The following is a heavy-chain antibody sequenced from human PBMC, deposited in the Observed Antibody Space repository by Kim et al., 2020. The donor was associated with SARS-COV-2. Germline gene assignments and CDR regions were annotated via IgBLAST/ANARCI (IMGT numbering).Heavy chain of an antibody. J-gene: IGHJ4*02. V-gene: IGHV3-9*01. D-gene: IGHD5-12*01. Sequence: ADSVKGRFTISRDNARTSLYLQMNSLRPDDTALYYCAKDHDGYNTDPTCDYWGQGTLVTVSS. CDR3: AKDHDGYNTDPTCDY.